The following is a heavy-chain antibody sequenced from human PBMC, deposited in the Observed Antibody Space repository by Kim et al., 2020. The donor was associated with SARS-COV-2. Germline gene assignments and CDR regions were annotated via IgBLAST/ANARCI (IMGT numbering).Heavy chain of an antibody. CDR1: GYTFTAYY. CDR3: ARELTAAAHRGFDP. J-gene: IGHJ5*02. D-gene: IGHD2-2*01. V-gene: IGHV1-2*02. Sequence: ASVKVSCKASGYTFTAYYLHWVRQAPGQGLEWMGWINPNGGGTKYAQKFQGRITMIRDTSISTAYMELSSLRSDDTAVYYCARELTAAAHRGFDPWGQGTLVSVSS. CDR2: INPNGGGT.